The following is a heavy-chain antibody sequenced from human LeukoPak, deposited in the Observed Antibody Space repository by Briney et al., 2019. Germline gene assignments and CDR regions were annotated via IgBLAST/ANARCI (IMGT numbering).Heavy chain of an antibody. CDR1: GFTFSSYW. Sequence: PGGSLRLSCAASGFTFSSYWMHWVRQAPGKGLVWVSRINSDGSSTSYADSVKGRFTISRDNSKNTLYMQMNSLRAEDTAVYYCAKGDLKVGSLRRGAFDIWGQGTMVTVSS. J-gene: IGHJ3*02. CDR3: AKGDLKVGSLRRGAFDI. V-gene: IGHV3-74*01. CDR2: INSDGSST. D-gene: IGHD6-13*01.